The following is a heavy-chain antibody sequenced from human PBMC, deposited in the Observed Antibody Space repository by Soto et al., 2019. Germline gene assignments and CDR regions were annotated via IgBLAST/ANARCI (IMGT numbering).Heavy chain of an antibody. J-gene: IGHJ4*02. CDR1: GFTFSAYA. D-gene: IGHD5-18*01. CDR2: IGVSDGSR. V-gene: IGHV3-23*01. Sequence: GGSLRLSCAASGFTFSAYAMGWVRQPPGKGLEWVSSIGVSDGSRYYADSVKGRFSISRDNSENTVYLQMNGLRAEDTAVYYFLRDSPAWRQVWGYDYSGAGVHVTVS. CDR3: LRDSPAWRQVWGYDY.